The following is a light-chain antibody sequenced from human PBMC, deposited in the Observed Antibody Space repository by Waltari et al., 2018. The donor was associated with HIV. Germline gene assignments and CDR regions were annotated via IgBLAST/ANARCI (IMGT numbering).Light chain of an antibody. CDR3: SSYTSSGTYV. CDR2: EVS. J-gene: IGLJ1*01. Sequence: QSALTQPASLSGSPRQLVTIPCTGTSHPVGGYYYVFWYHQHPGKVPKLMISEVSNRPPGVSYLFSGSKSGNTASLTISGLQAEDEADYYCSSYTSSGTYVFGTGTKVTVL. CDR1: SHPVGGYYY. V-gene: IGLV2-14*01.